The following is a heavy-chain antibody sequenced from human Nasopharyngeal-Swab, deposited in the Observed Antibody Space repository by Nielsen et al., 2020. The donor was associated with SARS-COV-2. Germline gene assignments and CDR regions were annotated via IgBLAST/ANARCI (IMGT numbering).Heavy chain of an antibody. CDR3: ARVEGRWQQLVRGYYYYGMDV. CDR1: GGSISSSSYY. J-gene: IGHJ6*02. V-gene: IGHV4-39*07. CDR2: IYYSGST. D-gene: IGHD6-13*01. Sequence: GSLRLSCTVSGGSISSSSYYWGWIRQPPGKGLEWIGSIYYSGSTNYNPSLKSRVTISVDTSKNQFSLKLSSVTAADTAVYYCARVEGRWQQLVRGYYYYGMDVWGQGTTVTVSS.